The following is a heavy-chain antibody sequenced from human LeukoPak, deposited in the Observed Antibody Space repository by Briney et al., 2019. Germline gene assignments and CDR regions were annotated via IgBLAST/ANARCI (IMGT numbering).Heavy chain of an antibody. V-gene: IGHV3-30*18. CDR2: ISYDGTNK. CDR1: GFIFSSYY. Sequence: PGRSLRLACAPSGFIFSSYYMHWARQAPDKGLEWVALISYDGTNKYYADSVKGRFTISPDNSKNTMYLQMNSLRGEDTALYDCVKVLVTYTVDVWGQGTTVTVSS. CDR3: VKVLVTYTVDV. D-gene: IGHD1-1*01. J-gene: IGHJ6*02.